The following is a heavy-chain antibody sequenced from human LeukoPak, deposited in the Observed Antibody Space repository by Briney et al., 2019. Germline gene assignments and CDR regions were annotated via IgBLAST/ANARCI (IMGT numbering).Heavy chain of an antibody. D-gene: IGHD3-9*01. V-gene: IGHV4-59*01. Sequence: SETLSLTCTFSGDSFGVFYWSWIRQPPGKGLEWIGCIYNPGSTYYSPSLKSRVTISIDTSKTQFSLNLTSMSAADTAVYYCARAPYSLLTDSPASGFDVWGQGTLVAVSS. CDR1: GDSFGVFY. CDR3: ARAPYSLLTDSPASGFDV. J-gene: IGHJ3*01. CDR2: IYNPGST.